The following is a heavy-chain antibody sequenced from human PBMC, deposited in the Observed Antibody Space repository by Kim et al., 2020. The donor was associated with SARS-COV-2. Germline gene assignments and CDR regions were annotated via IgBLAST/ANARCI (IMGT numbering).Heavy chain of an antibody. D-gene: IGHD3-9*01. Sequence: LKSRVTMSVDTSKNRFSLKLGSVTAADTAVYYCARQYYDILTGYSYAFDIWGQGTMVTVSS. J-gene: IGHJ3*02. CDR3: ARQYYDILTGYSYAFDI. V-gene: IGHV4-61*06.